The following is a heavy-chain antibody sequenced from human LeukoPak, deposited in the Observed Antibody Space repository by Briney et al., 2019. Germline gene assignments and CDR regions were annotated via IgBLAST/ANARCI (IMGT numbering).Heavy chain of an antibody. J-gene: IGHJ5*02. D-gene: IGHD3-10*01. CDR3: AKNGEVLSWFDP. Sequence: GGSLRLSCAASGFTFSSYAMNWVRQAPGKGLEWVSTISGSSGSTYYADSVKGRFTISRDNSKNTLYLQMNSLRAEDTAVYSCAKNGEVLSWFDPWGQGTLVTVSS. CDR1: GFTFSSYA. CDR2: ISGSSGST. V-gene: IGHV3-23*01.